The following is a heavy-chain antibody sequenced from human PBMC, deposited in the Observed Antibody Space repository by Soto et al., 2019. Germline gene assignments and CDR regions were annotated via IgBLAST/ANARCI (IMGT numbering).Heavy chain of an antibody. V-gene: IGHV3-23*01. CDR2: ISGSGGST. J-gene: IGHJ4*02. CDR1: A. CDR3: AKSDIIRFLEWLSLDY. Sequence: AITLIRKAPGKGLEWVSAISGSGGSTYYADSVKGRFTISRDNSKNTLYLQMNSLRAEDTAVYYCAKSDIIRFLEWLSLDYWGQGTLVNVSS. D-gene: IGHD3-3*01.